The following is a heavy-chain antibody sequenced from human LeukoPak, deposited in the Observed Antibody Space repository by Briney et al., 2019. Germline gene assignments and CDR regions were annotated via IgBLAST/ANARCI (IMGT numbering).Heavy chain of an antibody. D-gene: IGHD3-10*01. V-gene: IGHV4-4*02. CDR1: GGSISSNNW. CDR3: ARDDYYYGSGSYYPFDY. Sequence: ASETLSLTCAVSGGSISSNNWWNWVRQPPGKGLEWIGEIYHSGSTNYNPSLKSRVTMSVDTSKNQFSLKLSSVTAADTAVYYCARDDYYYGSGSYYPFDYWGQGTLVSVS. CDR2: IYHSGST. J-gene: IGHJ4*02.